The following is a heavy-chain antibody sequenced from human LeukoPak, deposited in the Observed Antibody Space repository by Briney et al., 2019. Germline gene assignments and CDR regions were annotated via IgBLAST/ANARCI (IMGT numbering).Heavy chain of an antibody. V-gene: IGHV1-2*02. Sequence: GASVKVSCKASGYTFTGYYMHWVRQAPGQGLEWMGWINPNSGGTNYAQKFQGRVTMTRDTSISTAYMELSRLRSDDTAVYYCASPVSRRHYYYYGMDVWGQETTVTVSS. CDR3: ASPVSRRHYYYYGMDV. CDR2: INPNSGGT. CDR1: GYTFTGYY. J-gene: IGHJ6*02.